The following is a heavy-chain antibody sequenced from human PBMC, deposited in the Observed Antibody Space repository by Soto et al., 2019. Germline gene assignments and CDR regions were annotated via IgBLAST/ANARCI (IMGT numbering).Heavy chain of an antibody. J-gene: IGHJ4*02. CDR3: AKYTVTEDLGEN. CDR2: ITRGHYT. D-gene: IGHD4-17*01. Sequence: PGGSVRLSCAVSAFAYPAVAIGWIRQAPRNRLVRDTGITRGHYTFFADSVRGRFTISRDNPRNTVYLQMNSLRVEDTALYYCAKYTVTEDLGENWGQGNRVTVSS. V-gene: IGHV3-23*01. CDR1: AFAYPAVA.